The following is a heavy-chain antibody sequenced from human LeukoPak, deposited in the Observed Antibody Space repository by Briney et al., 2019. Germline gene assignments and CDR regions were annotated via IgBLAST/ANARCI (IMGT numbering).Heavy chain of an antibody. D-gene: IGHD2-21*02. CDR3: GLVTSGNWWFDP. CDR2: INPNSGAT. V-gene: IGHV1-2*02. CDR1: GYTFTVYH. J-gene: IGHJ5*02. Sequence: ASVKVSCKTSGYTFTVYHMHWVRQAPGQGLEWMGWINPNSGATNCAQNLQGRVTMTSDTSISTAYMELSSLTSDDTAVYYCGLVTSGNWWFDPWGQGTLVTVS.